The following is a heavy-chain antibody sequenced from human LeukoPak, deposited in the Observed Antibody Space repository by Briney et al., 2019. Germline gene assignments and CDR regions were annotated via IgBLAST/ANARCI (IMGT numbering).Heavy chain of an antibody. CDR2: IYTSGST. CDR3: ARESKSYDGSGYYHDS. J-gene: IGHJ4*02. Sequence: SETLSLTCTVSGGSISSYFWTWIRQPAGKGLEWIGRIYTSGSTDYNPSLKSRVTMSVDTSKNQFSLKLYSVTAADSAVYYCARESKSYDGSGYYHDSWGQGALVTVSS. V-gene: IGHV4-4*07. CDR1: GGSISSYF. D-gene: IGHD3-22*01.